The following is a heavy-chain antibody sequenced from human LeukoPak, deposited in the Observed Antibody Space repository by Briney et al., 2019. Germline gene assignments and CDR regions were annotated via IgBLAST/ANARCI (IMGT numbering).Heavy chain of an antibody. Sequence: GASVKVSCKASGGTFSSYAISWVRQAPGQGLEWMGGIIPIFGTANYAQKFQGRVTITADESTSTAYMELSSLRSEDTAVYYCARRTGLYYYDSSGYCWFDPWGQGTLVTVSS. CDR1: GGTFSSYA. D-gene: IGHD3-22*01. J-gene: IGHJ5*02. CDR3: ARRTGLYYYDSSGYCWFDP. V-gene: IGHV1-69*01. CDR2: IIPIFGTA.